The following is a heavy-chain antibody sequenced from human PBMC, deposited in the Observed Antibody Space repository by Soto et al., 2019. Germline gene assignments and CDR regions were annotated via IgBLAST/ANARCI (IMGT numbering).Heavy chain of an antibody. Sequence: GGSLRLSCTTSGFTVSSSHMSWVRQAPGKGLDWASVIYSGGNSYYAVSVQGRFTISRDNSKNTVYLQMNSLRGEDTAIYYCARLGPCGSETYSFRYNWFDPWGQGTLVTVSS. CDR1: GFTVSSSH. D-gene: IGHD2-21*01. CDR2: IYSGGNS. V-gene: IGHV3-53*01. CDR3: ARLGPCGSETYSFRYNWFDP. J-gene: IGHJ5*02.